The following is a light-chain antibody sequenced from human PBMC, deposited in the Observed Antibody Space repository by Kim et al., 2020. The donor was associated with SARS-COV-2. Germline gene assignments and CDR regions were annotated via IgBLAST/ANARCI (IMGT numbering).Light chain of an antibody. Sequence: GERATLSCRASQSVSSSYLVWYQQKPGQAPRLLIYGASSRATGIPDRFSGSGSGTDFTLTISRLEPEDFAVYYCQQYGSSPKLTFGGGTKVDIK. J-gene: IGKJ4*01. V-gene: IGKV3-20*01. CDR3: QQYGSSPKLT. CDR1: QSVSSSY. CDR2: GAS.